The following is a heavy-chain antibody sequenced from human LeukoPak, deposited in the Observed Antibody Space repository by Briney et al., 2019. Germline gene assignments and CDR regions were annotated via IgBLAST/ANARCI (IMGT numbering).Heavy chain of an antibody. CDR2: ISWNSGSI. Sequence: GGSLRLSCAASGFTFDDYAMHWVRQAPGKGLEWVSGISWNSGSIGYADSVKGRFTISRDNAKNSLYLQMNSLRAEDTAVYYCASGGGMPFDYWGQGTLVTVSS. V-gene: IGHV3-9*01. J-gene: IGHJ4*02. D-gene: IGHD3-16*01. CDR3: ASGGGMPFDY. CDR1: GFTFDDYA.